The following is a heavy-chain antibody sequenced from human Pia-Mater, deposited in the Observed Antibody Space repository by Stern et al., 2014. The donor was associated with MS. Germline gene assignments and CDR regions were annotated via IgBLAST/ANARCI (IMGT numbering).Heavy chain of an antibody. J-gene: IGHJ4*02. CDR3: AKGSDFWSGYCDY. CDR2: IRGNGGRH. D-gene: IGHD3-3*01. Sequence: EVPLVESGGGLVQPGGSLRLSCAASGLTFRPYAMSWVRPVPGKGLEWVSAIRGNGGRHYYADSLGGRFTISRDNSKNTLYLQMNSLRAEDTAVYYCAKGSDFWSGYCDYWGQGTLVTVSS. V-gene: IGHV3-23*04. CDR1: GLTFRPYA.